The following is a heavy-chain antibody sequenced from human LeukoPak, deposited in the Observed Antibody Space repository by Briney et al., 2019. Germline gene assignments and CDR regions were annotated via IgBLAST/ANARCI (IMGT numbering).Heavy chain of an antibody. V-gene: IGHV1-46*01. J-gene: IGHJ4*02. CDR1: GYTFTSYY. CDR3: ARAGAGCSSTSCYDFDFDY. Sequence: ASVKVSCKASGYTFTSYYMHWVRQAPGQGLEWMGIINPSGGSTSYAQKFQGRVTMTRDMPTSTVYMELSSLRSEDTAVYYCARAGAGCSSTSCYDFDFDYWGQGTLVTVSS. D-gene: IGHD2-2*01. CDR2: INPSGGST.